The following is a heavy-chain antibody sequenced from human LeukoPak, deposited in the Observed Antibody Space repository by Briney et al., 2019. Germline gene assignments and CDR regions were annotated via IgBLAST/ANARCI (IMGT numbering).Heavy chain of an antibody. D-gene: IGHD5-18*01. CDR1: GFTFSSYG. CDR3: ARDLVDTATLPDY. CDR2: IWYDGSNK. V-gene: IGHV3-33*01. J-gene: IGHJ4*02. Sequence: GRSLRLSCAASGFTFSSYGMHWVRQAPGKGLEWVAVIWYDGSNKYYADSVKGRFTISRDNSKNTLYLQMNSLRAEDTAVYYCARDLVDTATLPDYWGRGTLVTVSS.